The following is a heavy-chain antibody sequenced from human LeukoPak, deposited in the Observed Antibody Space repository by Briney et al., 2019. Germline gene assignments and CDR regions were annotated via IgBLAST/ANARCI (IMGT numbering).Heavy chain of an antibody. V-gene: IGHV3-13*01. CDR3: ARDHPYYGIEV. CDR2: ITAGAT. CDR1: GFTFSSFD. Sequence: GGSLRLSCAASGFTFSSFDMHWVRQATGKGLEWVSAITAGATYYSGSVKDRFTISRENAKSSLYLQMNSLRAGDTAVYYCARDHPYYGIEVWGQGTTVSVSS. J-gene: IGHJ6*02.